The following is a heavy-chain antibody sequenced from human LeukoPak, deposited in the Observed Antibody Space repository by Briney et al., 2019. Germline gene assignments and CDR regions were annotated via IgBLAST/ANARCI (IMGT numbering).Heavy chain of an antibody. V-gene: IGHV4-4*07. D-gene: IGHD2-21*02. CDR1: GGSISNYY. J-gene: IGHJ4*02. CDR3: ARHGHHGDHDY. CDR2: IYSSGTT. Sequence: ASETLSLTCTVSGGSISNYYWSWIRQPAGKGLEWIGRIYSSGTTIYNPSLKSRVTISVDTSKNQFSLKLTSVTAADTAVYYCARHGHHGDHDYWGQGTLVTVSS.